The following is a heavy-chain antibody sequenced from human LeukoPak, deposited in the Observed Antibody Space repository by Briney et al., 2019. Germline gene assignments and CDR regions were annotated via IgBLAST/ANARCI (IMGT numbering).Heavy chain of an antibody. CDR1: GFTFSSYA. J-gene: IGHJ4*02. CDR2: ISGSGGST. V-gene: IGHV3-23*01. CDR3: AKDGDGYNTLFDY. D-gene: IGHD5-24*01. Sequence: GGSLRLSCAASGFTFSSYAMSWVRQAPGKGPEWVSAISGSGGSTYYADSVKGRFTISRDNSKNTLYLQMNSLRAEDTAVYYCAKDGDGYNTLFDYWGQGTLVTVSS.